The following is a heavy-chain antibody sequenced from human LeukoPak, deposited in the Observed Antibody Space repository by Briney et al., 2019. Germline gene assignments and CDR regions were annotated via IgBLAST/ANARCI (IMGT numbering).Heavy chain of an antibody. V-gene: IGHV1-46*01. J-gene: IGHJ4*02. D-gene: IGHD5-24*01. CDR2: INPSGGST. CDR1: GYTFTSYY. CDR3: ASQPRRDGYSAHFDY. Sequence: ASVKVSCKASGYTFTSYYMHWVRQAPGQGLEWMGIINPSGGSTSYAQKFQGRVTMTRDTSTSTVYMELSSLRSEDTAMYYCASQPRRDGYSAHFDYWGQGTLVTVSS.